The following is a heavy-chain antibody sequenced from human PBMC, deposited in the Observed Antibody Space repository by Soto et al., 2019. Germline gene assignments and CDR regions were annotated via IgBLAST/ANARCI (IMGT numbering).Heavy chain of an antibody. Sequence: QVQLQESGPGLVKPSETLSLTCTVSGGSISSYYWSWIRQPPGKGLEWIGYIYYSGSTNYNPSLKSRVTISVDTSKNQFSLKLSSVTAADTAVYYCARGGYYDFWSGYYKGYYYYMDVWGKGTTVTVSS. CDR1: GGSISSYY. V-gene: IGHV4-59*01. CDR2: IYYSGST. J-gene: IGHJ6*03. CDR3: ARGGYYDFWSGYYKGYYYYMDV. D-gene: IGHD3-3*01.